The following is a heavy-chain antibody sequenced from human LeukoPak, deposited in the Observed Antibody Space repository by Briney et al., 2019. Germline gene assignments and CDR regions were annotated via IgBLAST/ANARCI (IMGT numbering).Heavy chain of an antibody. J-gene: IGHJ4*02. CDR2: ISGSGGST. D-gene: IGHD3-22*01. V-gene: IGHV3-23*01. Sequence: GGSLRLSCAASGFTFSSYGMSWVRQAPGKGLEWVSAISGSGGSTYYADSVKGRFTISRDNSKSTLYLQMNSLRAEDTAVYYCAKEGPYDSSGYYYDYWGQGTLVTVSS. CDR3: AKEGPYDSSGYYYDY. CDR1: GFTFSSYG.